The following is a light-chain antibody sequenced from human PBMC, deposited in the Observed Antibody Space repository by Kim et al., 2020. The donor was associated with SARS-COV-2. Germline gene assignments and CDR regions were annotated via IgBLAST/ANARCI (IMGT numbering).Light chain of an antibody. CDR1: QSVSSW. J-gene: IGKJ2*01. V-gene: IGKV1-5*03. CDR3: QQYDSHPYT. Sequence: DIQTTQSPSTLSASVGDRVTITCRASQSVSSWLAWYQQKPGKAPKLLIYKASTLEGGVPSRFSGRGSGTEFTLTINSLQPDDFATYSCQQYDSHPYTFGQGTKLEI. CDR2: KAS.